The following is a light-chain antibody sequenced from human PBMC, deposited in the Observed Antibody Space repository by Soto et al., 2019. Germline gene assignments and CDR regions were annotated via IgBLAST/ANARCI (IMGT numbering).Light chain of an antibody. V-gene: IGKV1-39*01. CDR2: SAS. J-gene: IGKJ5*01. CDR3: QQYYSYPYT. CDR1: QNIATY. Sequence: DIQLTQSPSSLSASVGDRFTITCRTSQNIATYLLWYQQKPGEAPKLLIYSASILQRGVPSRFSGSGSGTDFTLTISSLQPEDFATYYCQQYYSYPYTFGQGTRLEIK.